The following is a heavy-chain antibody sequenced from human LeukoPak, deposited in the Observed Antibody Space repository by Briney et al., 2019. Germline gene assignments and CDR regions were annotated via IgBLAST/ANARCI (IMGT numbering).Heavy chain of an antibody. V-gene: IGHV1-18*01. D-gene: IGHD2-15*01. CDR1: LYILTRLG. Sequence: ASVKDSCQPSLYILTRLGIIGVGAAPGQGLEWMGWIDAYNGDTNYAQKFHARVTITTDTSTSTANIDLRSVRSDDTAVYYCARDHCRSDNCPSFDYWGQGTLVTVSS. CDR2: IDAYNGDT. CDR3: ARDHCRSDNCPSFDY. J-gene: IGHJ4*02.